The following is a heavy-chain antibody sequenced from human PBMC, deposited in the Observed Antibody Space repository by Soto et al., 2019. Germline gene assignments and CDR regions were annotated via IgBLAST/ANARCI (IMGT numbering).Heavy chain of an antibody. CDR2: ISHGDDTI. D-gene: IGHD1-7*01. J-gene: IGHJ4*02. CDR3: EREGDGNYFYFDY. CDR1: GFTFSTYG. Sequence: EVQLVESGGGLVQPGRSLRLSCTGSGFTFSTYGMNWVRQAPGKGLEWVSYISHGDDTIHYADSVKDRFTISRDNAKNSVFLQMNNLRAEDSAVYYCEREGDGNYFYFDYWGQGTLVTVSS. V-gene: IGHV3-48*03.